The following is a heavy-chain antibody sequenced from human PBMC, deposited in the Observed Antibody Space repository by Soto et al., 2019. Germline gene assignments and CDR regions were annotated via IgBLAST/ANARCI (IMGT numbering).Heavy chain of an antibody. J-gene: IGHJ6*02. D-gene: IGHD2-15*01. V-gene: IGHV1-69*12. CDR1: GGTFSSYA. CDR3: ARHTATPSTDYYYYGMDV. Sequence: QVQLVQSGAEVKKPGSSVKVSCKASGGTFSSYAISWVRQAPGQGLEWMGGIIPIFGTANYAQKFQGRVTRTAAESTSTAYMELSSLHSEDTALYYCARHTATPSTDYYYYGMDVWGQGTTVTVSS. CDR2: IIPIFGTA.